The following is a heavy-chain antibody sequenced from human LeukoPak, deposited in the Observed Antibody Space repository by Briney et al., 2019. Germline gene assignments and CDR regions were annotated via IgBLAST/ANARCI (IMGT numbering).Heavy chain of an antibody. CDR2: IYHSGST. D-gene: IGHD4-17*01. CDR1: GGSISSGGYS. V-gene: IGHV4-30-2*01. CDR3: ARYSIRHDYGDYTSDY. Sequence: SQTLSLTCAVSGGSISSGGYSWGWIRQPPGEGLEWIGYIYHSGSTYYNPSLKSRVTISVDRSKNQFSLKLSSVTAADTAVYYCARYSIRHDYGDYTSDYWGQGTLVTVSS. J-gene: IGHJ4*02.